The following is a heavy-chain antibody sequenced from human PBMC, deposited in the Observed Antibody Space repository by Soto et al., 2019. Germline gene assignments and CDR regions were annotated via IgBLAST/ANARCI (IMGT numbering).Heavy chain of an antibody. Sequence: QVQLVQSGAEERKSGASVKVACKASGYIFTSYGISWVRQAPGQGLEWMGWINPYSGNTNYAQKLQGRVTMTTDTSTSPAYMELRNLRADDTAIYYCVKTYYSDSRGPGAIDPWGQGPLVPVSS. CDR1: GYIFTSYG. J-gene: IGHJ5*02. D-gene: IGHD3-22*01. CDR2: INPYSGNT. V-gene: IGHV1-18*04. CDR3: VKTYYSDSRGPGAIDP.